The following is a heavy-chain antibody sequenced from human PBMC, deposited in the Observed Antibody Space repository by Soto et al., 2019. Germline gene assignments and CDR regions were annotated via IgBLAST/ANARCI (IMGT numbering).Heavy chain of an antibody. CDR3: ARGGDGDY. CDR1: GYAFTTYG. J-gene: IGHJ4*02. V-gene: IGHV1-18*01. D-gene: IGHD3-16*01. CDR2: ISAHNGNT. Sequence: QVHLVQSGAEVKKPGASVKVSCQASGYAFTTYGITWVRQAPGQGLEWMGWISAHNGNTNYAQKLQGRVTVTRDTSTSTAYMELRSLRSEDTAVYYCARGGDGDYWGQGALVTVPS.